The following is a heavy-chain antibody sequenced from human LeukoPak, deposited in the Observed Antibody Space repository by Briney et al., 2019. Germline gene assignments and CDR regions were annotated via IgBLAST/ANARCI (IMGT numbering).Heavy chain of an antibody. J-gene: IGHJ5*02. CDR1: RGSISGYS. CDR3: VRGPYGASISNWFDP. D-gene: IGHD4/OR15-4a*01. V-gene: IGHV4-59*01. CDR2: IYYSGDT. Sequence: PSETLSLTCTVSRGSISGYSWSWVRQSPGGGLGWIGYIYYSGDTAYNPSLRSRVTFSVDTSKNQFSLHLRSVTTADTAVYYCVRGPYGASISNWFDPGGQGTQVIVSP.